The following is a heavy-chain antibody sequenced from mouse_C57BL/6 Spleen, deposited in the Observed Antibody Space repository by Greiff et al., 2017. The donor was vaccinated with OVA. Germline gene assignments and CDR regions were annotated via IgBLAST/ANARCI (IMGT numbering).Heavy chain of an antibody. Sequence: VQLQQSGAELVKPGASVKISCKASGYAFSSYWMNWVKQRPGKGLEWIGQIYPGDGDTNYNGKFKGKATLTADKSSSTAYMQLSSLTSEDSAVYFCARWITTVVGHFDVWGTGTTVTVSS. D-gene: IGHD1-1*01. V-gene: IGHV1-80*01. CDR1: GYAFSSYW. CDR2: IYPGDGDT. J-gene: IGHJ1*03. CDR3: ARWITTVVGHFDV.